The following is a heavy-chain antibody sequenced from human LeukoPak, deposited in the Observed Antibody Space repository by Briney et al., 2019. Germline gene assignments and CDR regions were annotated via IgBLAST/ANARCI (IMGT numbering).Heavy chain of an antibody. CDR3: AKAPVTSCRGAFCYPLDS. V-gene: IGHV3-30*04. J-gene: IGHJ4*02. D-gene: IGHD2-15*01. Sequence: GGSLRLSCAASRFTFISYAIHWVRQAPGKGLEWVAVISFHGTDTFYADSVKGRFTISRDSSKNTLYLQMNNLRTEDAAIYYCAKAPVTSCRGAFCYPLDSRGQGTLVTVSS. CDR1: RFTFISYA. CDR2: ISFHGTDT.